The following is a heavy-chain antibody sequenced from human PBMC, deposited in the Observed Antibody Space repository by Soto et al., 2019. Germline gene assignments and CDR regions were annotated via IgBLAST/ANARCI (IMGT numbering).Heavy chain of an antibody. CDR1: GFSFSDYG. Sequence: GGSLRLSCAASGFSFSDYGMHWVRQAPGKGLEWVAVISYDGSEKYYTDSVKGRFTISRDNSKNTLYLQMDSLRVEDTAVYYCGKDRVADMIVVVAVAGYWGQGTPVTVSS. J-gene: IGHJ4*02. D-gene: IGHD2-15*01. CDR2: ISYDGSEK. V-gene: IGHV3-30*18. CDR3: GKDRVADMIVVVAVAGY.